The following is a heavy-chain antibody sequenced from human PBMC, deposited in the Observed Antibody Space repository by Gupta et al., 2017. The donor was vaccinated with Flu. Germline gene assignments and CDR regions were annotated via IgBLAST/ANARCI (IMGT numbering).Heavy chain of an antibody. CDR2: ISSSSSTI. CDR1: GFTFRRYS. CDR3: ARDRDDSNYYYYGMDV. V-gene: IGHV3-48*02. D-gene: IGHD3-9*01. J-gene: IGHJ6*02. Sequence: EVQLVESGGGLVQPGGSLRLSCAASGFTFRRYSMNWVRQAPGKGLEWVSDISSSSSTIYYADSVKGRFTISRDNAKNSLYLQMNSLRDEDTAVYYCARDRDDSNYYYYGMDVWGQGTTVTVSS.